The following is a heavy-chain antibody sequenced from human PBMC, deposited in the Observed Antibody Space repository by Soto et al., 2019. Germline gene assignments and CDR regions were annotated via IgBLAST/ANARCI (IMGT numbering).Heavy chain of an antibody. V-gene: IGHV4-30-2*06. J-gene: IGHJ4*02. CDR1: GDSISSGGYS. D-gene: IGHD3-22*01. Sequence: QLQLQESGSGLVKPSQTLSLTCVVSGDSISSGGYSWNWIRQSPGKGLEWIGHTYHSGGTLYNPSLDSRVTXXIXKSKNQFSLRLTSVTAADTAVYYCARDSLSGYYFDFWGQGTLVTVSS. CDR2: TYHSGGT. CDR3: ARDSLSGYYFDF.